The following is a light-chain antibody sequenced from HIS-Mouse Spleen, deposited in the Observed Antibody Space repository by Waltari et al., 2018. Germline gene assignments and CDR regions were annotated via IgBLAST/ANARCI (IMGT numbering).Light chain of an antibody. V-gene: IGKV1-9*01. CDR3: QQLNSYPPT. J-gene: IGKJ1*01. Sequence: DIQLTQSPSFLSASVGARVTITSRASQGISSYLAWYQQKPGKAPKLLIYPASTLQSGVPSRFSGSGSGTEFTLTISSLQPEDFATYYCQQLNSYPPTFGQGTKVEIK. CDR1: QGISSY. CDR2: PAS.